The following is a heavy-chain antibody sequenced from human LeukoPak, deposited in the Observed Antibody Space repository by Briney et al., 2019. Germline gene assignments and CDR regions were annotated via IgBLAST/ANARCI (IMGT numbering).Heavy chain of an antibody. Sequence: SETLSLTCAVYGGSFSGYYWSWIRQPPGKGLEWIGEINHSGSTNYNPSLKSRVTISVDTSKNQFSLKLSSVTAADTAVYHCARGVLFDYWGQGTLVTVSS. CDR1: GGSFSGYY. CDR3: ARGVLFDY. J-gene: IGHJ4*02. V-gene: IGHV4-34*01. CDR2: INHSGST. D-gene: IGHD3-10*01.